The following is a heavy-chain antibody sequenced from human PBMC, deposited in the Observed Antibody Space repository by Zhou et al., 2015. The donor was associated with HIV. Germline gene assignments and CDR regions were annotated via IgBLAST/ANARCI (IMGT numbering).Heavy chain of an antibody. CDR3: ARDYDSSGYYNNWFDP. Sequence: QVQLVQSGAEVKKPGSSVKVSCKASGGTFSSYTISWVRQAPGQGLEWMGRIIPILGIANYAQKFQGRVTITADKSTSTAYMELSSLRSEDTAVYYCARDYDSSGYYNNWFDPWGQGTLVTVSS. CDR1: GGTFSSYT. CDR2: IIPILGIA. J-gene: IGHJ5*02. D-gene: IGHD3-22*01. V-gene: IGHV1-69*08.